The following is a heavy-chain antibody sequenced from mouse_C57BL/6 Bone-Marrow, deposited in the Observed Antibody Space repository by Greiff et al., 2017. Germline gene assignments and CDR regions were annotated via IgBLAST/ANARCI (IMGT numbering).Heavy chain of an antibody. D-gene: IGHD2-5*01. CDR1: GFTFSNYW. CDR2: IRLKSDNYAT. V-gene: IGHV6-3*01. J-gene: IGHJ1*03. CDR3: TYSNYGGLYFDV. Sequence: EVKVEESGGGLVQPGGSMKLSCVASGFTFSNYWMNWVRQSPEKGLEWVAQIRLKSDNYATHYAESVKGRFTISREDSKSSVYLQMNNLRAEDTGIYYCTYSNYGGLYFDVWGTGTTVTVSS.